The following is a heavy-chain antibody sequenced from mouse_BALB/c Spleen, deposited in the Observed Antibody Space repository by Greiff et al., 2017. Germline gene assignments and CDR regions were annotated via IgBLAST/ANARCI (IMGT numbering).Heavy chain of an antibody. D-gene: IGHD1-1*01. J-gene: IGHJ4*01. CDR2: IWGGGST. CDR3: ARIAYVYAMDY. V-gene: IGHV2-6-4*01. Sequence: LVAPSQSLSITCTVSGFSLTRYSVHWVRQPPGKGLERLGMIWGGGSTDYNSALKSRLSISKDNSKSQVFLKMNSLHTDDTAMYYCARIAYVYAMDYWGQGTSVTVSS. CDR1: GFSLTRYS.